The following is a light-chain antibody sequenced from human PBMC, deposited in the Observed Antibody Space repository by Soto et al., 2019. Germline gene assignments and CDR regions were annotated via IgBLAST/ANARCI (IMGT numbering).Light chain of an antibody. CDR2: DVS. Sequence: QSVLTQPASVSGSPGQSITISCTGTSSDVGGYNYVSWYQQHPGKAPKLMIYDVSNRPSGVSNRFSGSKSDNTASLTISGLQAEDEADYYCSSYTSSSTSYVFGTGTQLTVL. CDR3: SSYTSSSTSYV. V-gene: IGLV2-14*01. J-gene: IGLJ1*01. CDR1: SSDVGGYNY.